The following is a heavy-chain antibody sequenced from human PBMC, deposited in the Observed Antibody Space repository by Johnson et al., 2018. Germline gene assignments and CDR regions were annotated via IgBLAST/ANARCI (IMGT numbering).Heavy chain of an antibody. D-gene: IGHD4-11*01. Sequence: VQLVQSGGGLVQXGGSLRLXCAASGFTFSSCAMSWVRQAPGKGLEWVSDLSLIGDSTYYADSVKGRFTISRDNSTNTLYLQMNSLRAEATAVYYCAKDPTTGVRFDYWGQGTLVTVSS. CDR3: AKDPTTGVRFDY. CDR1: GFTFSSCA. J-gene: IGHJ4*02. V-gene: IGHV3-23*04. CDR2: LSLIGDST.